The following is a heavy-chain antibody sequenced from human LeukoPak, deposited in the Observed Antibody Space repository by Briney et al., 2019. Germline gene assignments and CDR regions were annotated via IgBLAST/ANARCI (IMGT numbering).Heavy chain of an antibody. CDR3: AKDYYYGSGFSNGMDV. V-gene: IGHV3-9*01. CDR2: ISWDSGKI. D-gene: IGHD3-10*01. Sequence: PGRSLRLSCEGSGFTFDDYAMHWVRQAPGKGLEWVSDISWDSGKIDYADSVKGRFTISRDNAKNSLYLQMNSLRPEDTALYYCAKDYYYGSGFSNGMDVWGQGTTVTVSS. J-gene: IGHJ6*02. CDR1: GFTFDDYA.